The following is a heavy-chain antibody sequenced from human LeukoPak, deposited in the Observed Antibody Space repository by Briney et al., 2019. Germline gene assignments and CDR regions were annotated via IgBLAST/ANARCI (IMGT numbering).Heavy chain of an antibody. J-gene: IGHJ5*02. CDR1: VFTVSSNY. Sequence: PGGSLRLSRAASVFTVSSNYMSWVRQAPGKGLEWGSVIYSGGSTHHAASVKGRFTISRDHSKNPPDLPMNSLRAEDTASYFWARERYRGWFAPWGQGTLVTVSS. D-gene: IGHD3-16*02. CDR2: IYSGGST. V-gene: IGHV3-66*02. CDR3: ARERYRGWFAP.